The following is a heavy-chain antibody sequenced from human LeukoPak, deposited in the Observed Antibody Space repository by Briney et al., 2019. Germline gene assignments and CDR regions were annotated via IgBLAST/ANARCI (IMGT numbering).Heavy chain of an antibody. Sequence: ASVKVSCKASGYAFTSYGISWVRQAPGQGLEWMGWISVYNGNTNYAQKLQGRVTMTTDTSTSTAYVELRSLRSDDTAVFYCARGERDGYNLDYWGQGTLVTVSS. CDR1: GYAFTSYG. J-gene: IGHJ4*02. V-gene: IGHV1-18*01. CDR3: ARGERDGYNLDY. CDR2: ISVYNGNT. D-gene: IGHD5-24*01.